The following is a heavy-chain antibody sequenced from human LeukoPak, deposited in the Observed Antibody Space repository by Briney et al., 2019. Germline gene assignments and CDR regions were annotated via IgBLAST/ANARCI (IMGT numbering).Heavy chain of an antibody. Sequence: ASVKVSCKASGYTFTSYGISWVRQAPGQGLEWMGWIGAYNGNTNYAQKLQGRVTMTTDTSTSTAYMELRSLRSDDTAVYYCARDLYIGGSYVLGLPLSGARGSFDPWGQGTLVTVSS. CDR2: IGAYNGNT. D-gene: IGHD1-26*01. CDR1: GYTFTSYG. V-gene: IGHV1-18*01. J-gene: IGHJ5*02. CDR3: ARDLYIGGSYVLGLPLSGARGSFDP.